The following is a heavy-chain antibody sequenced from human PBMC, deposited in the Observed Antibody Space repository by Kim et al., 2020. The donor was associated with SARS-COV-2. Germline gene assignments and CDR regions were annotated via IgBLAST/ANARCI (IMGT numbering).Heavy chain of an antibody. Sequence: ASVKVSCKASGYTFTSYYMHWVRQAPGQGLEWMGIINPGGASTSYAQKFQGRVTMTRDTSTTTVYMELSSLRSEDTAVYCCARRPPYGSGSYTALLFDYWGQGTLVTVSS. CDR3: ARRPPYGSGSYTALLFDY. CDR1: GYTFTSYY. J-gene: IGHJ4*02. D-gene: IGHD3-10*01. CDR2: INPGGAST. V-gene: IGHV1-46*01.